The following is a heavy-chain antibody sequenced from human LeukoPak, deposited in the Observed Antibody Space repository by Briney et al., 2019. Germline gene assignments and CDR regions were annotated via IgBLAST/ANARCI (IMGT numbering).Heavy chain of an antibody. V-gene: IGHV4-38-2*02. D-gene: IGHD3-10*01. CDR3: ARDYSNYGSGSFNWFDP. Sequence: PSETLSLTCTVSGYSISSGYYWGWIRQPPGKGLEWIGSIYYSGSTYYNPSLKSRVTISVDTSKNQFSLKLSSVTAADTAVYYCARDYSNYGSGSFNWFDPWGQGTLVTVSS. J-gene: IGHJ5*02. CDR2: IYYSGST. CDR1: GYSISSGYY.